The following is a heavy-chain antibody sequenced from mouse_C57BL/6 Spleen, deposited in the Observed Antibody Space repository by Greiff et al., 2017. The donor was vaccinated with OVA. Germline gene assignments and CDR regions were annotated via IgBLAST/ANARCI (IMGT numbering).Heavy chain of an antibody. CDR1: GFNIKDYY. J-gene: IGHJ3*01. Sequence: EVQLQQSGAELVKPGASVKLSCTASGFNIKDYYMHWVKQRTEKGLEWLGRIDPEDGETKYAPKFQGKATITADTSSNTAYLQLSSLTSEDTAVYYCAYSWFAYWGQGTLVTVSA. V-gene: IGHV14-2*01. CDR2: IDPEDGET. CDR3: AYSWFAY.